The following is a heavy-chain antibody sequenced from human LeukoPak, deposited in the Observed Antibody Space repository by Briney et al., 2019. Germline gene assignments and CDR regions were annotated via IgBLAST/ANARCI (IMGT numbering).Heavy chain of an antibody. CDR3: ARETAGWYYYYMDV. D-gene: IGHD2-15*01. Sequence: PGGSLRLSCAASGFTCSSYSMNWVRHAPGKGLEWVSSISSSSSYIYYADSVKGRFTISRDNAKNSLYLQMNSLRAEDTAVYYCARETAGWYYYYMDVWGKGTTVTVSS. J-gene: IGHJ6*03. CDR2: ISSSSSYI. CDR1: GFTCSSYS. V-gene: IGHV3-21*01.